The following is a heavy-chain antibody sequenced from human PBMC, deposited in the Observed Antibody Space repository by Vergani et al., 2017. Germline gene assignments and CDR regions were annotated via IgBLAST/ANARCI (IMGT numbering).Heavy chain of an antibody. D-gene: IGHD1-26*01. CDR1: GFTFSSYG. CDR3: ARRPSGSYSQFDY. V-gene: IGHV3-33*08. Sequence: QVQLVESGGGVVQPGRSLRLSCAASGFTFSSYGMHWVRQAPGKGLEWVAVIWYDGSNKYYADSVKGRFTISRDNSKNTLYLQMNSLRAEDTAVYYCARRPSGSYSQFDYWGQGTLVTVSS. CDR2: IWYDGSNK. J-gene: IGHJ4*02.